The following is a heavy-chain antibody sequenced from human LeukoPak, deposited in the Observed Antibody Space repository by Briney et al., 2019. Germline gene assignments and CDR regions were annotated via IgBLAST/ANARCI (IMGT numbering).Heavy chain of an antibody. J-gene: IGHJ4*02. CDR3: ARYVAVAGIGAHFDY. CDR2: IYPGDSDT. D-gene: IGHD6-19*01. Sequence: ESLKNSCKGSGYSLTTYWNGWVRQMPGEGLEWMGIIYPGDSDTRYSPSFQGQVTISADKSISTAYLQWSSLKASDTAMYYCARYVAVAGIGAHFDYWGQGTLVTVSS. CDR1: GYSLTTYW. V-gene: IGHV5-51*01.